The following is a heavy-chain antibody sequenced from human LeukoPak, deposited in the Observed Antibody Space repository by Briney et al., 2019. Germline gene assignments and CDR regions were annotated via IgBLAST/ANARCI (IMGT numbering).Heavy chain of an antibody. CDR2: INWNGGST. CDR1: GFTFDDYG. V-gene: IGHV3-20*04. Sequence: GGSLRLSCAASGFTFDDYGMSWVRQAPGKGLEWVSGINWNGGSTGYADSVKGRFTISRDNAKNSLYLQMNSLRAEDTALYYCARVYYDSSGYGGCDYWGQGTLVTVSS. CDR3: ARVYYDSSGYGGCDY. D-gene: IGHD3-22*01. J-gene: IGHJ4*02.